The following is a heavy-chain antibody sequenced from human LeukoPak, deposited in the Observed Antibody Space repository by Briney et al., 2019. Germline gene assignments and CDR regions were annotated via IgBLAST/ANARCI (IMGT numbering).Heavy chain of an antibody. D-gene: IGHD3-10*01. CDR2: INPNSGGT. J-gene: IGHJ4*02. V-gene: IGHV1-2*02. CDR1: GYTFTGYY. Sequence: GASVKVSCKASGYTFTGYYMHWVRQAPGQGLEWMGWINPNSGGTNYEQKFQGRVTMTRDTSISTAYMELSRLRSDDTAVYYCARDRITMVRGVIVNPLGYWGQGTLVTVSS. CDR3: ARDRITMVRGVIVNPLGY.